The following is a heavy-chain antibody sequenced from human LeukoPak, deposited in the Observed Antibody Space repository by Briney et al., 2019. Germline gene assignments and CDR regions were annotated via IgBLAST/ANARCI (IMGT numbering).Heavy chain of an antibody. CDR1: GVTLSDYY. CDR3: ARCTGDCQAFDY. D-gene: IGHD2-21*02. J-gene: IGHJ4*02. Sequence: PGGSLRLSCAASGVTLSDYYMTWIRQAPGKGLEWVSYISESSTYTKYAASGKGRFTIFRDNAKNSLYVQMNGLRAEDTAVYYCARCTGDCQAFDYWGQGTLVTASS. V-gene: IGHV3-11*03. CDR2: ISESSTYT.